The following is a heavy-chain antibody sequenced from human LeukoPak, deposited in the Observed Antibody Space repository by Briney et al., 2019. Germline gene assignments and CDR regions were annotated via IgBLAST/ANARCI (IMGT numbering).Heavy chain of an antibody. D-gene: IGHD3-10*01. J-gene: IGHJ4*02. CDR2: MNPNSGDT. CDR1: GYTFTSYD. V-gene: IGHV1-8*01. CDR3: ARGGFGSGSYSDY. Sequence: ASVKVSCKASGYTFTSYDINWVRQATGQGPEWMGWMNPNSGDTGYVQKFQGRVTMTRDTSISTAYMELSSLRSEDTAVYYCARGGFGSGSYSDYWGQGTLVTVSS.